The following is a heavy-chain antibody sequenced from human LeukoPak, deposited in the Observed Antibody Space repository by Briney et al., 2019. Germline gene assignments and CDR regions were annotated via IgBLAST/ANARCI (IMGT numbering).Heavy chain of an antibody. V-gene: IGHV3-9*01. CDR1: GFTFGDYA. CDR3: AKDSNHRAYYYDSSGYSH. D-gene: IGHD3-22*01. CDR2: ISWNSGSI. Sequence: TGRSLRLSCAASGFTFGDYAMHWVRQAPGKGLEWVSGISWNSGSIGYADSVKGRFTISRDNAKNSLYLQMNSLRAEDTALYYCAKDSNHRAYYYDSSGYSHWGQGTLVTVSS. J-gene: IGHJ4*02.